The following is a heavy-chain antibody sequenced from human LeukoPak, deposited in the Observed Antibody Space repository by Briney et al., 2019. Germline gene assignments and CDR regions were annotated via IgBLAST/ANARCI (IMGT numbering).Heavy chain of an antibody. CDR2: IWYDGSNE. D-gene: IGHD4-17*01. CDR3: AKEYVNYGDYVPYFDY. CDR1: GFTFSSYV. J-gene: IGHJ4*02. V-gene: IGHV3-33*06. Sequence: GRSLRLSCAASGFTFSSYVMHWVRQAPGKGLEWVAVIWYDGSNECYADSVKGRFTISRDNSKNTLYLQMNSLRAEDTAVYYCAKEYVNYGDYVPYFDYWGQGTLVTVSS.